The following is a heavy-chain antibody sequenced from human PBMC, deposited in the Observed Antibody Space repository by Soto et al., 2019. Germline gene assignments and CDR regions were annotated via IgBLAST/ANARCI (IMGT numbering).Heavy chain of an antibody. CDR3: ARGRGDSGSDYSDY. CDR1: SGSSSSSNW. V-gene: IGHV4-4*02. Sequence: QVQLQESGPGLVKPSGTLSLTCAVSSGSSSSSNWWSWVRQPPGKGLEWIGEIYDSGSTNYNPSLKSRVTISVEKSTNQFSLKLSSVTAADTAVYYCARGRGDSGSDYSDYWGQGTLVTVSS. CDR2: IYDSGST. D-gene: IGHD5-12*01. J-gene: IGHJ4*02.